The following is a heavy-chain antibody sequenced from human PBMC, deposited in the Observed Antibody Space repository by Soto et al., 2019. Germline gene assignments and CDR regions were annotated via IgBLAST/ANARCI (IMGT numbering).Heavy chain of an antibody. J-gene: IGHJ4*02. V-gene: IGHV3-30-3*01. Sequence: AGGSLRLSCAASGFTFSSYAMRWVRQAPGKGLEWVAVISYDGSNKYYADSVKGRFTISRDNSKNTLYLQMNSLRAEDTAVYYCASLSGSSAPFDYWGQGTLVTVSS. D-gene: IGHD1-26*01. CDR2: ISYDGSNK. CDR1: GFTFSSYA. CDR3: ASLSGSSAPFDY.